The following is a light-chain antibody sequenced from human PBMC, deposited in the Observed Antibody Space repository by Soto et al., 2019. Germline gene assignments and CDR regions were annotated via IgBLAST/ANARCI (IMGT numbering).Light chain of an antibody. Sequence: EIVLTQSPPTLSLSPGERATLSCRASHSVSNSLTWFQQKPDQAPRLLIYDASNRATDIPARFSGSGSGTDVTLTISSLEPEDFAVYYCQQRRSWPRPFGQGTKLEIK. V-gene: IGKV3-11*01. CDR3: QQRRSWPRP. CDR1: HSVSNS. J-gene: IGKJ2*01. CDR2: DAS.